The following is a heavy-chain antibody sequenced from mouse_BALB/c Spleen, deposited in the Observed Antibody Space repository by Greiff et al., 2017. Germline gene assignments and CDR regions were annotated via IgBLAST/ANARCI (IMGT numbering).Heavy chain of an antibody. CDR2: ISSGGST. CDR3: ARGNLYDGYYFYWYFDV. J-gene: IGHJ1*01. D-gene: IGHD2-3*01. V-gene: IGHV5-6-5*01. Sequence: EVKLVESGGGLVKPGGSLKLSCAASGFTFSSYAMSWVRQTPEKRLEWVASISSGGSTYYPDSVKGRFTISRDNARNILYLQMSSLRSEDTAMYYCARGNLYDGYYFYWYFDVWGAGTTVTVSS. CDR1: GFTFSSYA.